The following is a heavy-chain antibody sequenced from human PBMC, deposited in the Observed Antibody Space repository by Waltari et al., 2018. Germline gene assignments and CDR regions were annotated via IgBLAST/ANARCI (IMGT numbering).Heavy chain of an antibody. Sequence: EVQLVQSGGGLVQPGGSLRLSCAASGFTFSSYWMHWVRQAPGKGLVWVSRMNRDSSRTSDADSVKGRFTISRDNAKNTLYLQMNSLRAEDTAVYYCARYTGSYTGNAFDYWGQGTLVTVSS. J-gene: IGHJ4*02. CDR3: ARYTGSYTGNAFDY. D-gene: IGHD1-26*01. CDR1: GFTFSSYW. CDR2: MNRDSSRT. V-gene: IGHV3-74*01.